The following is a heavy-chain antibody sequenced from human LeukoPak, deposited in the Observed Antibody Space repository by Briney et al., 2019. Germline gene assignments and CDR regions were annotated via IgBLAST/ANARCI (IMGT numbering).Heavy chain of an antibody. J-gene: IGHJ5*02. CDR1: GGSFSGHY. CDR3: AAQWLTGRVMTA. V-gene: IGHV4-34*01. Sequence: SETLSLTCAVYGGSFSGHYWSWIRQPPGKGPEWMGVINHSGNINYNPSLKSRVIISVDTSKNQFSLKLKSLTAADTAVYYWAAQWLTGRVMTAWGQGTLVTVSS. CDR2: INHSGNI. D-gene: IGHD6-19*01.